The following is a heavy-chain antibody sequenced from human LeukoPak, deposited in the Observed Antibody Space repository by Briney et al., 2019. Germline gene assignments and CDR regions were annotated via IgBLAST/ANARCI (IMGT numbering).Heavy chain of an antibody. V-gene: IGHV3-53*01. Sequence: GGSLRLSCAASGFTFSSYSMNWVRQAPGKGLEWVSVIYSGGSTYYADSVKGRFTISRDNSKNTLYLQMNSLRAEDTAVYYCARDVGRSSSWKYYFDYWGQGTLVTVSS. CDR1: GFTFSSYS. CDR3: ARDVGRSSSWKYYFDY. CDR2: IYSGGST. D-gene: IGHD6-13*01. J-gene: IGHJ4*02.